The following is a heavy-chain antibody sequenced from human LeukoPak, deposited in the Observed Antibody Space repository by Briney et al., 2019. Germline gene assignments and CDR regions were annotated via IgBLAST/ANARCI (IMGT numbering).Heavy chain of an antibody. CDR2: MNPNSGNT. D-gene: IGHD3-9*01. V-gene: IGHV1-8*01. J-gene: IGHJ6*02. CDR3: ARGRYFDWLGGRPMDV. CDR1: GYTFTSYD. Sequence: ASVKVSCKASGYTFTSYDINWVRQATGQGLEWMGWMNPNSGNTGYAQKFQGRVTMTRNTSISTAYMELSSLRSEDTAVYYCARGRYFDWLGGRPMDVWGQGTTVTVPS.